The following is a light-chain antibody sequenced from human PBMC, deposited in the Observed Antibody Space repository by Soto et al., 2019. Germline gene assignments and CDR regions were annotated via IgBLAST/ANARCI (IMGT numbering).Light chain of an antibody. CDR3: QQYGTSRSST. Sequence: EIVLTQSPGTLSLSPGERATLSCRASQSVSSSYLAWYQQKPGQAPRLLIYGASSRATGIPDRFSGSGFGTDFTLTISRLEPEDFAVYYCQQYGTSRSSTFGPGTKVDIK. V-gene: IGKV3-20*01. CDR1: QSVSSSY. J-gene: IGKJ3*01. CDR2: GAS.